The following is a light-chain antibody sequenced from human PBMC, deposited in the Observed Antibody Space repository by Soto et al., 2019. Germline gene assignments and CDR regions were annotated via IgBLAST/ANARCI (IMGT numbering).Light chain of an antibody. CDR1: SSDVGGYDY. CDR3: CSYTSSSTHV. V-gene: IGLV2-14*03. Sequence: QSALTQPASVSGSPGQSIAISCTGTSSDVGGYDYVSWYQQLPGKAPKLMIYDVNNRPSGASNRFSGSKSGNTASLTISGLQAEDETDYYCCSYTSSSTHVFGTGTRSPS. CDR2: DVN. J-gene: IGLJ1*01.